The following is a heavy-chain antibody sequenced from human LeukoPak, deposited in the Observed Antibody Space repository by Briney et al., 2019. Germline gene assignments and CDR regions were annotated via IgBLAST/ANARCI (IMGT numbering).Heavy chain of an antibody. V-gene: IGHV4-59*12. CDR3: ARDVSSGWIYYFDY. CDR2: IYYSGST. CDR1: GGSISSYY. J-gene: IGHJ4*02. Sequence: PSETLSLTCTVSGGSISSYYWSWIRQPPGKGLEWIGYIYYSGSTNYNPSLKSRVTMSVDTSKNQFSLKLSSATAADTAVYYCARDVSSGWIYYFDYWGQGTLVTVSS. D-gene: IGHD6-19*01.